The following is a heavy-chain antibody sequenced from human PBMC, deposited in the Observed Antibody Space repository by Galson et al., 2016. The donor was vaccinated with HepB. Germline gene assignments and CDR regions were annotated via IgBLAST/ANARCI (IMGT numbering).Heavy chain of an antibody. CDR1: GFTFSTYA. CDR3: ARPRRWPQYYYGLDV. J-gene: IGHJ6*02. V-gene: IGHV3-30-3*01. Sequence: SLRLSCAASGFTFSTYAMHWVRQAPGKGLEWVAVISYDGSHKHYRDSVKGRFTIPRDNSKNTLYLQMNSLRREDTAVYYCARPRRWPQYYYGLDVWGQGTTGTVSS. D-gene: IGHD5-24*01. CDR2: ISYDGSHK.